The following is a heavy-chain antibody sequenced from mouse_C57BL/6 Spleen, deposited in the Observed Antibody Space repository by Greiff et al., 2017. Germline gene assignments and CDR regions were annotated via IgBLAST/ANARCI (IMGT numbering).Heavy chain of an antibody. CDR2: ISDGGSYT. CDR1: GFTFSSYA. D-gene: IGHD1-1*01. J-gene: IGHJ4*01. V-gene: IGHV5-4*01. Sequence: EVNVVESGGGLVKPGGSLKLSCAASGFTFSSYAMSWVRQTPEKRLEWVATISDGGSYTYYPDNVKGRFTISRDHAKNNLYLQMSHLKSEDTAMYYCARDGSSNYYAMDYWGQGTSVTVSS. CDR3: ARDGSSNYYAMDY.